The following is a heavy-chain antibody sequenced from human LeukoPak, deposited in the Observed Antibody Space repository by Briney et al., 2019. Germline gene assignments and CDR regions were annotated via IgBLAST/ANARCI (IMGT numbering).Heavy chain of an antibody. CDR3: ARLYCSSTSCYRWDAFDI. J-gene: IGHJ3*02. CDR1: GYSISSGYY. V-gene: IGHV4-38-2*01. D-gene: IGHD2-2*01. Sequence: SETLSLTCAVSGYSISSGYYWGWIRQPPGKGLEWIGSIYHSGSTYYNPSLKSRVTISVDTSKNQFSLKLSSVTAADTAVYYCARLYCSSTSCYRWDAFDIWAKGQWSPSLQ. CDR2: IYHSGST.